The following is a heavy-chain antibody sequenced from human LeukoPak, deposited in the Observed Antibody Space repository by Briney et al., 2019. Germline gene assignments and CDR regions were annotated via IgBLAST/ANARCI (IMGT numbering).Heavy chain of an antibody. CDR3: ARAGSDYDILTGQYYFDY. CDR2: IKQDGSEK. Sequence: PGGSLRLSCAASGFTFSSYWMSWVRQAPGKGLEWVANIKQDGSEKYYVDSVKGRFTISRDNAKNSLYLQMNSLRAEDTAVYYCARAGSDYDILTGQYYFDYWGQGTLVTVSS. V-gene: IGHV3-7*03. CDR1: GFTFSSYW. D-gene: IGHD3-9*01. J-gene: IGHJ4*02.